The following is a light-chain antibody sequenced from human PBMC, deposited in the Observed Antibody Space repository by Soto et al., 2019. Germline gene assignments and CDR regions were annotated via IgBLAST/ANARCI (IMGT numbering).Light chain of an antibody. CDR3: QQYDNWPHT. CDR2: GAS. J-gene: IGKJ2*01. Sequence: EMVIAQSPATLSVSPGERATLSCRASQNLSRNLAWYQQQPGQAPRLLIYGASTRATGIPARFSGSGSGTDFTLTNSSLQSEDFAVYYCQQYDNWPHTFGQGTKLEIK. CDR1: QNLSRN. V-gene: IGKV3-15*01.